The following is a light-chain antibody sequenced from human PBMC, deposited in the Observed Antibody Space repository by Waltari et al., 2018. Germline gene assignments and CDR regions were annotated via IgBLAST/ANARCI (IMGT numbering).Light chain of an antibody. V-gene: IGLV4-69*01. CDR3: QAGGHGTWV. J-gene: IGLJ3*02. CDR1: SGHSSNV. Sequence: QLVLTQSPSASASLGASVKLTCTLSSGHSSNVIAWLQQQPEKGPRYLMKVNRDGSHSKGDEIPDRFSGSSSGAERYLTISSLQSEYEADYYCQAGGHGTWVFGGGTKLTVL. CDR2: VNRDGSH.